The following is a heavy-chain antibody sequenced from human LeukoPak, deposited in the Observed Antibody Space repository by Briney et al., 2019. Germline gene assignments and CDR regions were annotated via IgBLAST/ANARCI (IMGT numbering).Heavy chain of an antibody. CDR1: GGSISNYY. J-gene: IGHJ4*02. CDR2: IYYSGST. Sequence: SETLSLTCTVSGGSISNYYWSWVRQPPGKGLEWIGYIYYSGSTNYNPSLKSRVTISVDTSKNQFSLKLTSVTAADTAVYYCARTSLADYWGQGTLVTVSS. CDR3: ARTSLADY. V-gene: IGHV4-59*01.